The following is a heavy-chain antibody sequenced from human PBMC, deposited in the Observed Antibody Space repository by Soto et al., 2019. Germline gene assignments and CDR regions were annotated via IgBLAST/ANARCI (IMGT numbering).Heavy chain of an antibody. CDR1: GASLDRSNYY. CDR3: ARHFVAVVIKGWGY. V-gene: IGHV4-39*01. J-gene: IGHJ4*02. D-gene: IGHD3-22*01. Sequence: SETLSLTCNGSGASLDRSNYYWDWIRQSPGKGLEWIGTTYYNGNAYYNPSLRSRVTMSVDTSKNQFSLKLMSVTAADTAVYYCARHFVAVVIKGWGYWGQGTLVTVS. CDR2: TYYNGNA.